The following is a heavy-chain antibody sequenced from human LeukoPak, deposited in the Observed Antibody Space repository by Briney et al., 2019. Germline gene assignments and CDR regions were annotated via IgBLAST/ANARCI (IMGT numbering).Heavy chain of an antibody. V-gene: IGHV4-39*07. CDR2: IYYSGST. Sequence: PSETLSLTCTVSGGSISSSSYYWGWIRQPPGKGLEWIGSIYYSGSTYYNPSLKSRVAISVDTSKNQFSLKLSSVTAADTAVYYCARGGRDGYGRPDPAGKTFDIWGQGTMVTVSS. J-gene: IGHJ3*02. D-gene: IGHD5-24*01. CDR1: GGSISSSSYY. CDR3: ARGGRDGYGRPDPAGKTFDI.